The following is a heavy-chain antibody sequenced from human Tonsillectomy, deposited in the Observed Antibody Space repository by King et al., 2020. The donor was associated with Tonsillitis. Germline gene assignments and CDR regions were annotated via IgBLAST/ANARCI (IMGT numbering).Heavy chain of an antibody. J-gene: IGHJ3*02. V-gene: IGHV3-7*01. CDR3: AREVLMVFATAFDI. CDR2: IKQDGSEK. Sequence: VQLVESGGGLVQPGGSLRLSCAASGFTFSSSWMSWVRQAPGKGLEWVANIKQDGSEKYYVDSVKGRFTISRDNAKNSLYLQMNSLRGEDTAVYYCAREVLMVFATAFDIWGQGTMATVSS. CDR1: GFTFSSSW. D-gene: IGHD2-8*01.